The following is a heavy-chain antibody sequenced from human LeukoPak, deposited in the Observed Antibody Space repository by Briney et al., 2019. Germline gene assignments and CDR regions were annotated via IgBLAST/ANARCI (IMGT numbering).Heavy chain of an antibody. J-gene: IGHJ4*02. CDR2: IYYSGST. CDR1: GGSISSYY. V-gene: IGHV4-59*01. CDR3: ARGYQLSLFPD. Sequence: PSETLSLTCTVSGGSISSYYWSWIRQPPGKGLEWIGYIYYSGSTNYSPSLKSRVTISVDTSKNQFSLKLSSVTAADTAVYYCARGYQLSLFPDWGQGTLVTVSS. D-gene: IGHD2-2*01.